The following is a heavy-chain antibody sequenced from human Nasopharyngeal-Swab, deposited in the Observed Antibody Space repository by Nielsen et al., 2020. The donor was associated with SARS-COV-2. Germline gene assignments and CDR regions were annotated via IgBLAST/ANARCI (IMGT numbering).Heavy chain of an antibody. V-gene: IGHV3-7*03. J-gene: IGHJ6*02. CDR3: AKDYYSSRISGYYYGMDV. D-gene: IGHD6-13*01. Sequence: GGSLRLSCAASGFTFGTYWMTWVRQAPGKGLEWVANIKQDGSEKYYVDSVKGRFTISRDNAKNSLYLQMNSLRAEDTAVYYCAKDYYSSRISGYYYGMDVWGQGTTVTVSS. CDR1: GFTFGTYW. CDR2: IKQDGSEK.